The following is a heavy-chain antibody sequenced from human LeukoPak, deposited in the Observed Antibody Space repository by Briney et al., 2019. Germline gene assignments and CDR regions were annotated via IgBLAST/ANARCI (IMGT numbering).Heavy chain of an antibody. V-gene: IGHV4-34*01. Sequence: SETLSLTCAVYGGSFSGCYWSWIRQPPGKGLEWIGEINHSGSTNYNPSLKSRVTISVDTSKNQFSLKLSSVTAADTAVYYCARLSYGDYAGYWGQGTLVTVSS. J-gene: IGHJ4*02. CDR2: INHSGST. D-gene: IGHD4-17*01. CDR3: ARLSYGDYAGY. CDR1: GGSFSGCY.